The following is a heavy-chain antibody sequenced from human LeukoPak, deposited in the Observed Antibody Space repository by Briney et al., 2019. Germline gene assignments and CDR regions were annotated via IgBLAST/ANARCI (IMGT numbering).Heavy chain of an antibody. CDR2: VYQSIST. D-gene: IGHD2-2*01. Sequence: SETLSLTCTDSRDSVSNSTYYWGWIRQPPGKGLEWIVTVYQSISTYYNPSLKSRVTTSVDTSKNQFSLRLSSVTAADTAVYYCARHLWDIVVEPAATYSYYYAMDVWGQGTTVTVSS. CDR1: RDSVSNSTYY. CDR3: ARHLWDIVVEPAATYSYYYAMDV. V-gene: IGHV4-39*01. J-gene: IGHJ6*02.